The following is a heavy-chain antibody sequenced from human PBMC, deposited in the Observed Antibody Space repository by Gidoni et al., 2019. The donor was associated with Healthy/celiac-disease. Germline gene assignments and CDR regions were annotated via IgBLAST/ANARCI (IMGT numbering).Heavy chain of an antibody. CDR3: ARHKRDSFAFDI. V-gene: IGHV4-39*01. J-gene: IGHJ3*02. Sequence: QLQLQESGPGLVKPSETLSLTCTVSGGSISSSSYYWGWIRQPPGKGLEWIGSIYYSGSTYYNPSLKSRVTISVDTSKNQFSLKLSSVTAADTAVYYCARHKRDSFAFDIWGQGTMVTVSS. CDR2: IYYSGST. CDR1: GGSISSSSYY. D-gene: IGHD3-16*02.